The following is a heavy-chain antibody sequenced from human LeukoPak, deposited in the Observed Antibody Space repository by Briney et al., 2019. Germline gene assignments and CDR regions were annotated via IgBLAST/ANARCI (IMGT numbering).Heavy chain of an antibody. CDR3: ARPLYYYGSGFDP. J-gene: IGHJ5*02. CDR1: GGSISSSSYY. V-gene: IGHV4-39*07. D-gene: IGHD3-10*01. Sequence: SETLSLTCTVSGGSISSSSYYWGWIRQPPGKGLEWIGEINHSGSTNYNPSLKSRVTISVDTSKNQFSLKLSSVTAADTAVYYCARPLYYYGSGFDPWGQGTLVTVSS. CDR2: INHSGST.